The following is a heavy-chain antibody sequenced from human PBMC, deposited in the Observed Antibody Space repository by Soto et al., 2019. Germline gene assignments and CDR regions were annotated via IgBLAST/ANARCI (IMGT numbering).Heavy chain of an antibody. CDR3: ARVPRDFWSGYPPREFDY. D-gene: IGHD3-3*01. J-gene: IGHJ4*02. CDR1: GGSISSGGYY. Sequence: PSETLSLTCTVSGGSISSGGYYWSWIRQHPGKGLEWIGYIYYSGSTYYNPSLKSRVTISVDTSKNQFSLKLSSVTAADTAVYYCARVPRDFWSGYPPREFDYWGQGTLVTVSS. CDR2: IYYSGST. V-gene: IGHV4-31*03.